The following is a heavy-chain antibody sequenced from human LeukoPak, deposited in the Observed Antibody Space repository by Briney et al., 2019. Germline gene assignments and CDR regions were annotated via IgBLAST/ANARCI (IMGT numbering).Heavy chain of an antibody. Sequence: GGSLRLSSAASGFTVSSNYMTWVRQAPGKGLEWVSVVFGGGSTYYADSVKGRFTISRDDSKNMLYLQMNSLRDEDTAVYYCARAPSYDGYWGQGTLVTVSS. CDR2: VFGGGST. CDR3: ARAPSYDGY. CDR1: GFTVSSNY. J-gene: IGHJ4*02. V-gene: IGHV3-66*01. D-gene: IGHD4-23*01.